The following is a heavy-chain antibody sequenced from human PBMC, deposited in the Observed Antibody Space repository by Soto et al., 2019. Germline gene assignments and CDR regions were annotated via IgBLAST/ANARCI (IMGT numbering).Heavy chain of an antibody. CDR1: GGYISSGGYY. J-gene: IGHJ3*02. D-gene: IGHD3-16*01. Sequence: PSETLSLTCTVSGGYISSGGYYWSWIRQAPGKGLEWVANIKQDGSEKYYVDSVKGRFTISRDNAKNSLYLQMNSLRAEDTAVYYCARDLFEAARRGEYAFDIWGQGTMVTVSS. CDR3: ARDLFEAARRGEYAFDI. CDR2: IKQDGSEK. V-gene: IGHV3-7*03.